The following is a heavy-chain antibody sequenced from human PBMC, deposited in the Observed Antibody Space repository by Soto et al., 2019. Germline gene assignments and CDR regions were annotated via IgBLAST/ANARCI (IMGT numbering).Heavy chain of an antibody. V-gene: IGHV1-69*01. CDR1: GGTFSSYA. CDR2: IIPIFGTA. J-gene: IGHJ4*02. CDR3: AREGASGSHIGY. D-gene: IGHD2-21*01. Sequence: QVQLVQSGAEVKKPGSSVKVSCKASGGTFSSYAISWVRQAPGQGLEWMGGIIPIFGTANYAQKFQGRVTITADESTSTAYMELSRLRSEETAVYYCAREGASGSHIGYWGQGTLVTVSS.